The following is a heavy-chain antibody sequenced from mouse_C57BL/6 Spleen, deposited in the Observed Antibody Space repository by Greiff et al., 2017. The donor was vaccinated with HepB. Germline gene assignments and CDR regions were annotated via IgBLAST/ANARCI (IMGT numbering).Heavy chain of an antibody. D-gene: IGHD1-1*01. CDR3: ARYGDYGSSLYAMDY. J-gene: IGHJ4*01. V-gene: IGHV7-3*01. CDR1: GFTFTDYY. Sequence: EVQLVESGGGLVQPGGSLSLSCAASGFTFTDYYMSWVRQPPGKALEWLGFIRNKANGYTTEYSASVKGRFTITRNNSQSILDLQMNALRAEDSATYYCARYGDYGSSLYAMDYWGQGTSVTVSS. CDR2: IRNKANGYTT.